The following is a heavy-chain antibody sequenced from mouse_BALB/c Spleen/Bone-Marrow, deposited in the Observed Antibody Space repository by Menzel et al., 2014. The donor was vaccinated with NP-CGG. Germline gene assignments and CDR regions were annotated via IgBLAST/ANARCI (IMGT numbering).Heavy chain of an antibody. D-gene: IGHD2-14*01. V-gene: IGHV1-15*01. J-gene: IGHJ3*01. Sequence: QVQLKESGAELVRPGASVTLSCKASGYTFTDYEMHWVKQTPVHGLEWIGAIDPETGGTAYNQKFKGKATLTADKSSSTAYMELRGLTSEDSAVYYCTRSLVRRFAYWGQGTLVTVSA. CDR3: TRSLVRRFAY. CDR2: IDPETGGT. CDR1: GYTFTDYE.